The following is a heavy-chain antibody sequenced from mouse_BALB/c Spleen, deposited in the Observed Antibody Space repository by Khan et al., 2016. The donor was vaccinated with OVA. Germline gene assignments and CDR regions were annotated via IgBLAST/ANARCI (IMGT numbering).Heavy chain of an antibody. CDR2: MSSGSSTI. V-gene: IGHV5-17*02. CDR3: VRSGGNFHWYCDV. CDR1: GFTFSSFG. D-gene: IGHD2-1*01. J-gene: IGHJ1*01. Sequence: EVELVESGGGLVQPGGSRKLSCAASGFTFSSFGMHWVRQAPKKGLEWVAYMSSGSSTIYYVDTVKGRFTLSRDNPKNTLFLQMTSLRSEDTAMYYCVRSGGNFHWYCDVWGAGTSVTVSS.